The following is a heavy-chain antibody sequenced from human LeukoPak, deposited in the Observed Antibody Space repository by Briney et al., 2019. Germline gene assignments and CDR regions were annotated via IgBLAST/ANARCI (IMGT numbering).Heavy chain of an antibody. CDR3: ARHVGTLRYFDWLDNRPFDY. CDR2: IYYSGST. Sequence: PSETLSLTCAVYGGSFSGYYWGWIRQPPGKGLEWIGSIYYSGSTYYNPSLKSRVTISVDTSKNQFSLKLSSVTAADTAVYYCARHVGTLRYFDWLDNRPFDYWGQGTLVTVSS. CDR1: GGSFSGYY. V-gene: IGHV4-39*01. D-gene: IGHD3-9*01. J-gene: IGHJ4*02.